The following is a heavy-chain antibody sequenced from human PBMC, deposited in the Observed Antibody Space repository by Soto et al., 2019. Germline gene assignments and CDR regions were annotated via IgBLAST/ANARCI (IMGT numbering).Heavy chain of an antibody. CDR1: GFTFSSYA. CDR2: ISYSGSNK. J-gene: IGHJ6*02. Sequence: GGSLRVSCAASGFTFSSYAMSWVSQAPGKGLEWVSVISYSGSNKYYADSVKGRFTISRDNSKNTLYLQMNSLRAEDTAVYYCAKDYGYCSSTSCYGSGYGMDVWGQGTTVTVSS. V-gene: IGHV3-23*01. D-gene: IGHD2-2*03. CDR3: AKDYGYCSSTSCYGSGYGMDV.